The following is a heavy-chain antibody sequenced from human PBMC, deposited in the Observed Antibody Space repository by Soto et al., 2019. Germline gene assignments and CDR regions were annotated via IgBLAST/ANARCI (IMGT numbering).Heavy chain of an antibody. CDR2: IYHSGST. CDR1: GGSISSSNW. Sequence: PSETLSLTCAVSGGSISSSNWWSWVRQPPGKGLEWIGEIYHSGSTNYNPSLKSRVTISVDKSKNQFSLKLSSVTAADTAVYYCARGSPSSRYGMGVWGQGTTVTVSS. D-gene: IGHD6-13*01. V-gene: IGHV4-4*02. CDR3: ARGSPSSRYGMGV. J-gene: IGHJ6*02.